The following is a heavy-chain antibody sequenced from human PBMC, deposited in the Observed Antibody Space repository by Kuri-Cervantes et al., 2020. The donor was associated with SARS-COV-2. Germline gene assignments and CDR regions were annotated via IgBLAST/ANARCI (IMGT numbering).Heavy chain of an antibody. V-gene: IGHV3-33*01. CDR2: IWYDGSNK. D-gene: IGHD2-2*01. CDR3: ARETELYCSSTSRHPYNWFDP. J-gene: IGHJ5*02. Sequence: GGSLRLSCAASGFTFSSYGMHWVRQAPGKGLEWVAVIWYDGSNKYYADSVKGRFTISRDNSKNTLYLQMNSLRAEDTAVYYCARETELYCSSTSRHPYNWFDPWGQGTLVTVSS. CDR1: GFTFSSYG.